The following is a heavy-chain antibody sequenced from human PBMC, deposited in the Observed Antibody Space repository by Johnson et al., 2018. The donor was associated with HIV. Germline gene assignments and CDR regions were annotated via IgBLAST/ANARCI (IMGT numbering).Heavy chain of an antibody. V-gene: IGHV3-30*19. J-gene: IGHJ3*02. CDR3: ARGRRPWELHGFNAFDT. CDR1: GFTFSSYG. Sequence: QVQLVESGGGVVQPGGSLRLSCAASGFTFSSYGMHWVRQAPGKGLEWVAVISYDGSNKYYADSVKGRFTISRDNSKNTRYLKMNSLRAEDTAVYYCARGRRPWELHGFNAFDTWGQGTMVIVSS. CDR2: ISYDGSNK. D-gene: IGHD1-26*01.